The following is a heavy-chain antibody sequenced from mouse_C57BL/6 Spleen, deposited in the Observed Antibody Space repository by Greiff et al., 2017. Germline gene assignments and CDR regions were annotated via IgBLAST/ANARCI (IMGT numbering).Heavy chain of an antibody. CDR3: AEGSRAY. V-gene: IGHV1-82*01. CDR1: GYAFSSSW. Sequence: QVHVKQSGPELVKPGASVKISCKASGYAFSSSWMNWVKQRPGKGLEWIGRVYPGDGDTNYNGKFKGKATLTAVKSSSTAYMQLISLASEDSAFLFCAEGSRAYWGQGTLVTVSA. CDR2: VYPGDGDT. J-gene: IGHJ3*01. D-gene: IGHD1-1*01.